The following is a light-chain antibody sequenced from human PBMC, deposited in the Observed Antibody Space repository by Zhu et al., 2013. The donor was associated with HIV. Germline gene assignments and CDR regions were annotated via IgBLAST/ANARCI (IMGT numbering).Light chain of an antibody. CDR3: QHYSLYSHN. Sequence: EIVLTQSPGTVSLSPGERATVSCRASQSVSNDYLAWYQQKPGQAPRLLIYGASNRATGIPDNFSGSGSGTDFTLTISSLQPDDFATYYCQHYSLYSHNFGPGTKVEIK. V-gene: IGKV3-20*01. CDR2: GAS. CDR1: QSVSNDY. J-gene: IGKJ2*01.